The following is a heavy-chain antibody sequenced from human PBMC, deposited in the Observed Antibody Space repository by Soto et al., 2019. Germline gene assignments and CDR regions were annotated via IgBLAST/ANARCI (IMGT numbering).Heavy chain of an antibody. V-gene: IGHV1-69*13. CDR1: GGTFSSYA. J-gene: IGHJ6*02. Sequence: SVKISCKASGGTFSSYAISWVRQAPGQGLEWMGGIIPIFGTANYAQKFQGRVTITADESTSTAYMELSSLRSEDTAVYYCARDSGIAVAIGDYYYYGMDVWGQGTTVTV. CDR3: ARDSGIAVAIGDYYYYGMDV. CDR2: IIPIFGTA. D-gene: IGHD6-19*01.